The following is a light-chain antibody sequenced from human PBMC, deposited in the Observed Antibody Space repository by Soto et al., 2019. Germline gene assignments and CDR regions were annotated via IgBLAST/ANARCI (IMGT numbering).Light chain of an antibody. V-gene: IGKV3-20*01. CDR1: QSVSGNY. CDR3: QQFSA. CDR2: GVS. Sequence: EIVLTQSPGTLSLSPGERATLSCRTGQSVSGNYLIWYQQKPGQPPRLLIYGVSSRATGIPDRFSGSGSGTDFTLTISRLEPEDFAVYYCQQFSAFGQGTEVELK. J-gene: IGKJ1*01.